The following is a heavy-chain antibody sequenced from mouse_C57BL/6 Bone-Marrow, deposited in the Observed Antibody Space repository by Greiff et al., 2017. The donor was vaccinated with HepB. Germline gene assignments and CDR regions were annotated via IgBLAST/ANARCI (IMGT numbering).Heavy chain of an antibody. Sequence: VQLQQSGAELARPGASVKLSCKASGYTFTSYGISWVKQRTGQGLEWIGEIYPRSGNTYYNEKFKGKATLTADKSSSTAYMELRSLTSEDSAVYFCLYYYGSSSWFAYWGQGTLVTVSA. CDR3: LYYYGSSSWFAY. V-gene: IGHV1-81*01. D-gene: IGHD1-1*01. J-gene: IGHJ3*01. CDR1: GYTFTSYG. CDR2: IYPRSGNT.